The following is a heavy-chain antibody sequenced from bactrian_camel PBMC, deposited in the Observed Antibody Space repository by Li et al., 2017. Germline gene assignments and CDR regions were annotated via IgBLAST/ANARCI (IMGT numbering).Heavy chain of an antibody. CDR3: TAGIWYGIGCPPQRY. V-gene: IGHV3-2*01. CDR2: IANDAGNT. D-gene: IGHD1*01. Sequence: QLVESGGGFVQPGGSLRLSCATSGFTSSEFTFSRYYITWVRQAPGQRLEWVSSIANDAGNTYYSDSVRGRFTISIDNAKNTAALQMSSVRSEDTVLYYCTAGIWYGIGCPPQRYSAQGTQVTVS. CDR1: GFTSSEFTFSRYY. J-gene: IGHJ4*01.